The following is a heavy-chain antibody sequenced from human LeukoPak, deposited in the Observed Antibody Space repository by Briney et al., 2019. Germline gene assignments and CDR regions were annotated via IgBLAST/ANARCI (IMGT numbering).Heavy chain of an antibody. CDR1: GFSVSISY. Sequence: GGSLRLPCAASGFSVSISYMSWVRQAPGKGLEWVSIFYSGGSTYYADSVKGRFTVSRDTSKSTVYLQMNSLRAEDAAVYYCARAPLYYFDYWGQGTLVTVSS. CDR3: ARAPLYYFDY. V-gene: IGHV3-53*01. J-gene: IGHJ4*02. CDR2: FYSGGST.